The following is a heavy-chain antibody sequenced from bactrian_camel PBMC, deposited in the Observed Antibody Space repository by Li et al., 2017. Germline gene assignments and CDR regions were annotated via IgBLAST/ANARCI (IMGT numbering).Heavy chain of an antibody. CDR2: IVPYGGT. V-gene: IGHV3S53*01. J-gene: IGHJ4*01. CDR1: GYESFGSNC. D-gene: IGHD1*01. Sequence: VQLVESGGGSVQAGGSLKLSCAASGYESFGSNCMGWFRQAPGKEREGVATIVPYGGTNYVDSVKGRFTVSQDGANNTVYLQMDSLKPENTAMYYCAADDKVWQCRLGAREYSYWGRGTQVTVS. CDR3: AADDKVWQCRLGAREYSY.